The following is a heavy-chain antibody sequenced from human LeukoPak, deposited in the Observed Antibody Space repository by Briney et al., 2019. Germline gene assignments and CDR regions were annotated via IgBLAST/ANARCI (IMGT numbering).Heavy chain of an antibody. V-gene: IGHV3-20*04. D-gene: IGHD4-17*01. CDR2: INWNGGST. Sequence: PGGSLRLSCAASGFTFDDYGMSWDRQAPGKGLEWVSGINWNGGSTSYADSVKGRFTISRGNAKNSLYLQMNSLRAEDTALYYCARGPYGDYEENAFDIWGQGTMVTVSS. CDR3: ARGPYGDYEENAFDI. CDR1: GFTFDDYG. J-gene: IGHJ3*02.